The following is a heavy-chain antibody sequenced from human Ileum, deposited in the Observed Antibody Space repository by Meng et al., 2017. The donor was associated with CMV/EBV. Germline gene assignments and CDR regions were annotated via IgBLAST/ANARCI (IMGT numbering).Heavy chain of an antibody. CDR2: IYYTGST. D-gene: IGHD2-15*01. V-gene: IGHV4-39*01. J-gene: IGHJ6*02. CDR3: ARGGHYGMDV. CDR1: GGSISSSSYY. Sequence: GSLRLSCTVSGGSISSSSYYWGWIRQPPGKGLEWIASIYYTGSTYYNPSLKSRVTISVDTTKSQFSLKLSSVTAADTAVYYCARGGHYGMDVWGQGTTVTVSS.